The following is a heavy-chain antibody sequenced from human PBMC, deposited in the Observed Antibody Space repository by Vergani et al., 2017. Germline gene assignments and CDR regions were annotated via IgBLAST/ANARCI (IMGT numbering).Heavy chain of an antibody. CDR2: IYYSGST. D-gene: IGHD6-13*01. V-gene: IGHV4-59*01. CDR3: ASGLAAAGTFDY. CDR1: GGSISSYY. J-gene: IGHJ4*02. Sequence: QVQLQESGPGLVKPSETLSLTCTVSGGSISSYYWSWIRQPPGKGLEWIGYIYYSGSTNYNPSLKSRVTISVDTSKNQFSLKLSAVTAADTAVYYCASGLAAAGTFDYWGQGTLVTVSS.